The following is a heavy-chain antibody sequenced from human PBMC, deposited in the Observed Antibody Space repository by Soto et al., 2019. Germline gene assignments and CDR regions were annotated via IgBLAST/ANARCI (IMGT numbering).Heavy chain of an antibody. CDR1: GFTFSSYD. Sequence: PGWSLRLSCAATGFTFSSYDMHLVRQAPGKGLEWVSVISFDGSNKYYAGSVKGRFTISRDNSKNTLYLQMNSLRTEDTAVYYCEWEGLWGEGTLVTVS. V-gene: IGHV3-30*03. CDR3: EWEGL. J-gene: IGHJ4*02. CDR2: ISFDGSNK.